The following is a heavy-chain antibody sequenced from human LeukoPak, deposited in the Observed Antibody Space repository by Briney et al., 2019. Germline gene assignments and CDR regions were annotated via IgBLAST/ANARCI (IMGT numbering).Heavy chain of an antibody. D-gene: IGHD6-6*01. CDR3: ARSVAARWYFQH. CDR1: GGSISSSSYY. V-gene: IGHV4-39*07. Sequence: SETLSLTCTVSGGSISSSSYYWGWIRQPPGKGLEWIGSIYYSGSTYYNPSLKSRVTISVDTSKNQFSLKLSSVTAADTAVYYCARSVAARWYFQHWGQGTLVTVSS. CDR2: IYYSGST. J-gene: IGHJ1*01.